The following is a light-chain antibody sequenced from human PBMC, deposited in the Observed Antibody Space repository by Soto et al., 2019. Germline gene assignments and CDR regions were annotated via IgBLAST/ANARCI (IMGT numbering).Light chain of an antibody. CDR2: GAS. Sequence: IVLTQSPGTVSLSPEEGASLSCRASQSIGSDYLAWYQQRPGQAPRLLIYGASSRATGVPDKFSGSGSGTDFTLTISRLEPEDSAVYYCQQYAGSPTTFGQGTRLEIK. CDR1: QSIGSDY. CDR3: QQYAGSPTT. V-gene: IGKV3-20*01. J-gene: IGKJ5*01.